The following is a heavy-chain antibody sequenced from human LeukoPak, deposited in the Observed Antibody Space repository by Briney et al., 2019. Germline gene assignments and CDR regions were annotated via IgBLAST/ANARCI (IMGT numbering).Heavy chain of an antibody. Sequence: SETLSLTCTVSGYSISSAYYWGWIGQSPGKGLEWIGSIFHCGSTYYNPSLKTQVTISVATSKNQFSLNLRCVTAADTAIYDCARDQACSNGVCSFFDYWGQGALVTVSS. J-gene: IGHJ4*02. CDR3: ARDQACSNGVCSFFDY. D-gene: IGHD2-8*01. CDR2: IFHCGST. CDR1: GYSISSAYY. V-gene: IGHV4-38-2*02.